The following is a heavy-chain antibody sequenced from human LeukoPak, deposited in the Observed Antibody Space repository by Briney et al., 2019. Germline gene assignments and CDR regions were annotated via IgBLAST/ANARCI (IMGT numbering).Heavy chain of an antibody. V-gene: IGHV4-34*01. CDR1: GGSFSGYY. J-gene: IGHJ4*02. CDR2: INHSGST. D-gene: IGHD1-1*01. CDR3: ARWNAY. Sequence: SETLSLTCAVYGGSFSGYYWSWIRKPPGKGLEWIGEINHSGSTNYNPSLKSRVTISVDTSKNQFSLKLSSVTAADTAVYYCARWNAYWGQGTLVTVSS.